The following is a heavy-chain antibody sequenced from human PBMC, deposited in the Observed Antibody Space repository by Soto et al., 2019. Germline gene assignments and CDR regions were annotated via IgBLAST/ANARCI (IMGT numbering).Heavy chain of an antibody. V-gene: IGHV1-2*02. CDR1: GYRFIDYF. CDR3: ARENNWNSHGWTVY. CDR2: INPKSGGT. J-gene: IGHJ4*02. D-gene: IGHD1-7*01. Sequence: ASVKVSCKASGYRFIDYFMHWVWRAPGHGLERMGWINPKSGGTQIAQKCQGRTTMTTDTSSNTVFSERGGRTSDHRAVHLCARENNWNSHGWTVYRGLGTLVTASS.